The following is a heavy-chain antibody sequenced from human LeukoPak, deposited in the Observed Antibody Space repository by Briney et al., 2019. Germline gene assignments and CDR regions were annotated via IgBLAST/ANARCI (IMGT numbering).Heavy chain of an antibody. CDR3: AKETTVTTSVDY. D-gene: IGHD4-17*01. J-gene: IGHJ4*02. CDR1: GFTFSSYG. CDR2: ISGDGGST. Sequence: GGSLRLSCAASGFTFSSYGMHWVRQAPGKGLEWVSLISGDGGSTYYADSVKGRFTISRDNSKNSLYLQMNSLRTEDTALYYCAKETTVTTSVDYWGQGTLVTVSS. V-gene: IGHV3-43*02.